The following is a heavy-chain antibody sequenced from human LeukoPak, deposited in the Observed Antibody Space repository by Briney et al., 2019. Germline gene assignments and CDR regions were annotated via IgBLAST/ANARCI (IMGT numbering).Heavy chain of an antibody. CDR3: AGDYGANGNAFDI. Sequence: GGSLRLSCAASGFTFSNHYMGWVRQAPGKGLEWVGRSRNKANSYTTEYAASVKGRFTISRDDSKNSLYLQMNSLKTEDTAMYYCAGDYGANGNAFDIWGQGTMVTVSS. CDR2: SRNKANSYTT. J-gene: IGHJ3*02. CDR1: GFTFSNHY. D-gene: IGHD4-23*01. V-gene: IGHV3-72*01.